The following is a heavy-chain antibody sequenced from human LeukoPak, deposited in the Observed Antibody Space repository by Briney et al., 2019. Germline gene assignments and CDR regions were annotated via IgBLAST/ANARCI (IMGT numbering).Heavy chain of an antibody. CDR2: IYYSGST. D-gene: IGHD1-26*01. J-gene: IGHJ5*02. V-gene: IGHV4-39*01. CDR3: ARGIIVGATWGENDNWFDP. Sequence: SETLSLTCTVSGGSISSSSYYWGWIRQPPGKGLEWIGSIYYSGSTYYNPSLKSRVTISVDTSKNQFSLKLNSVTAADTAVYYCARGIIVGATWGENDNWFDPWGQGTLVTVSS. CDR1: GGSISSSSYY.